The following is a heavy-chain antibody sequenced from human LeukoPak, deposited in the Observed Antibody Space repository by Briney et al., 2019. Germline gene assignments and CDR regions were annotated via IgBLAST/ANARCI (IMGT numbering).Heavy chain of an antibody. CDR2: INPSGGST. V-gene: IGHV1-46*01. CDR3: ARGSSITGSRYYYYYYMDV. D-gene: IGHD1-20*01. CDR1: GYTFTSYY. J-gene: IGHJ6*03. Sequence: ASVKVSCKASGYTFTSYYMHWVRQAPGQGLEWMGIINPSGGSTSYAQKFQGRVTMTRDMSTSTVYMELSSLRSEDTAVYYCARGSSITGSRYYYYYYMDVWGKGTTVTVSS.